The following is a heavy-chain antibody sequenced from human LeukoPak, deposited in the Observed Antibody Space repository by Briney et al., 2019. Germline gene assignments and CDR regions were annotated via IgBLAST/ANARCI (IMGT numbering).Heavy chain of an antibody. CDR3: AKGDSGSYYFDY. V-gene: IGHV3-33*06. Sequence: PGGSLRLSRAASGFTFSSYGMHWVRQAPGKGLEWVAVIWYDGSNKYYADSVKGRFTISRDNSKNTLYLQMNSLRAEDTAVYYCAKGDSGSYYFDYWGQGTLVTVSA. CDR1: GFTFSSYG. D-gene: IGHD1-26*01. J-gene: IGHJ4*02. CDR2: IWYDGSNK.